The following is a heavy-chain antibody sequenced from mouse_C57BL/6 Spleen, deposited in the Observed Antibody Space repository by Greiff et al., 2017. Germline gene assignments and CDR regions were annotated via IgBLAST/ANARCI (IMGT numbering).Heavy chain of an antibody. CDR1: GFTFSDYG. J-gene: IGHJ2*02. V-gene: IGHV5-17*01. Sequence: EVQLVESGGGLVKPGGSLKLSCAASGFTFSDYGMHWVRQAPEQGLEWVAYISSGSSTIYYADTVKGRFTISRDNAKNTLFLQMTSLRSEYTARYYCARNYEGIDYWGQGTSLTVSS. CDR3: ARNYEGIDY. CDR2: ISSGSSTI. D-gene: IGHD2-4*01.